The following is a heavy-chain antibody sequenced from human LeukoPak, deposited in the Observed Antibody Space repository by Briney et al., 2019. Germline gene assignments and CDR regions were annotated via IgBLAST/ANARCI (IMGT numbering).Heavy chain of an antibody. CDR2: ISWNSGSI. CDR1: GFTFDDYA. D-gene: IGHD1-26*01. V-gene: IGHV3-9*01. Sequence: GGSLRLSCAASGFTFDDYAMHWVRQAPGKGLEWVSGISWNSGSIGYADSVKGRFTISRDNAKNSLYLQMNSLRAEDTALYHCARHLAGLGATSSFDYWGQGTLVTVSS. J-gene: IGHJ4*02. CDR3: ARHLAGLGATSSFDY.